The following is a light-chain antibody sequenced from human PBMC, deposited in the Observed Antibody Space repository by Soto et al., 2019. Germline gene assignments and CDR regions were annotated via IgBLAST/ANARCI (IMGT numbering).Light chain of an antibody. CDR1: SSDIGHYDY. CDR3: SSYASSSTRV. J-gene: IGLJ1*01. Sequence: QSALTQPASVSGSPGQSITISCTGTSSDIGHYDYVSWYQQHPGKAPKLMIYDVTNRPSGVPNRFSGSKSGNTASLTISGLQAEDEADYYCSSYASSSTRVFGTGTKVTVL. CDR2: DVT. V-gene: IGLV2-14*03.